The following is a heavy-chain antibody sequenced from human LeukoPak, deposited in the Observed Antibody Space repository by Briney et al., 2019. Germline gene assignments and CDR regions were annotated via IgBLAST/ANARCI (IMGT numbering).Heavy chain of an antibody. D-gene: IGHD6-19*01. Sequence: SETLSLTCAVYGGSFSGYYWSWIRQPPGKGLEWIGEINHSGSTNYNPSLKSRVTMSLDTSKNQFSLKMTSVTAADTAVYYCARVSAVAGTRLFDYWGQGALVTVSS. CDR3: ARVSAVAGTRLFDY. CDR2: INHSGST. V-gene: IGHV4-34*01. J-gene: IGHJ4*02. CDR1: GGSFSGYY.